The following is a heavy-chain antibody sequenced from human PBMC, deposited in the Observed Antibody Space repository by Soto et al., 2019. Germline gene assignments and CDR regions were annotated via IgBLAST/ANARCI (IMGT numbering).Heavy chain of an antibody. CDR1: GYSFTGYY. CDR3: ASSGNSGSYDLDY. CDR2: INPNSGGT. D-gene: IGHD1-26*01. J-gene: IGHJ4*02. Sequence: SVKVRCKASGYSFTGYYMHWVRQAPGQGLEWMGWINPNSGGTNYAQKVQGRVTMTRDTSISTAYMELSRLRSDDTAVYSCASSGNSGSYDLDYWGQGTLVTVSS. V-gene: IGHV1-2*02.